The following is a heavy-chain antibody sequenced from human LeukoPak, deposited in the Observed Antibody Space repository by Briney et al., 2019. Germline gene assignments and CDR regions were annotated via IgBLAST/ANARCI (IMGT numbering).Heavy chain of an antibody. Sequence: ASVKVSCKASGYTFTSYYIHWVRQAPGQGLEWMGKINPSGGTTTNAQTFLGRLTMTRDTSTNTVYMVLSSLRSEDTAVYYCARGGLGNYDILTGNYKYYYYMDVWGEGTTVTVSS. CDR3: ARGGLGNYDILTGNYKYYYYMDV. V-gene: IGHV1-46*01. CDR1: GYTFTSYY. J-gene: IGHJ6*03. D-gene: IGHD3-9*01. CDR2: INPSGGTT.